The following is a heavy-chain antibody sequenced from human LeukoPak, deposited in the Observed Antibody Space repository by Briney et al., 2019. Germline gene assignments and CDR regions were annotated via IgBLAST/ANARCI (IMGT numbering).Heavy chain of an antibody. CDR1: GYTFTSYG. J-gene: IGHJ6*03. D-gene: IGHD2-2*01. CDR2: ISAYNGNT. Sequence: ASVKVSCKASGYTFTSYGISWVRQAPGQGLEWMGWISAYNGNTNYAQKFQGRVTITADESTSTAYMELSSLRSEDTAVYYCANGAVVPQNYYYYYMDVWGKGTTVTISS. CDR3: ANGAVVPQNYYYYYMDV. V-gene: IGHV1-18*01.